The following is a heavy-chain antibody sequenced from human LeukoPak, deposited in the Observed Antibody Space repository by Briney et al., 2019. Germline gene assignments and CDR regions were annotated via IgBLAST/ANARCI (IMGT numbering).Heavy chain of an antibody. V-gene: IGHV3-30*02. D-gene: IGHD6-13*01. J-gene: IGHJ4*02. CDR3: ARDPSGSSSWVRFDY. CDR2: IRYDGSNK. CDR1: GFTFSHYG. Sequence: PGGSLRLSCAASGFTFSHYGMHWVRQTPAKGLEWVAFIRYDGSNKKYADSVKGRFTISRDNAKNSLYLQMNSLRVEDTAVYYCARDPSGSSSWVRFDYWGQGTLVTVSS.